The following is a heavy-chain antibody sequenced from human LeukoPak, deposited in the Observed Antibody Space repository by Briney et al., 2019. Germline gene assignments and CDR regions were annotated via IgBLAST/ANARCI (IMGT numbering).Heavy chain of an antibody. D-gene: IGHD2-21*02. CDR1: GFTFSSYS. Sequence: GGSLRLSCAASGFTFSSYSMNWVRQAPGKGLEWVSSISSSSSYIYYGDSVKGRFTISRDNAKNSLYLQMNSLRAEDTAVYYCAKWGCSGSDCYPFDYWGQGTLVTVSS. J-gene: IGHJ4*02. V-gene: IGHV3-21*04. CDR2: ISSSSSYI. CDR3: AKWGCSGSDCYPFDY.